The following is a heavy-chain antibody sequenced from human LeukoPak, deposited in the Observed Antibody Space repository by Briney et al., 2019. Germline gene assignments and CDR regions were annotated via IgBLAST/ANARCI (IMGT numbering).Heavy chain of an antibody. D-gene: IGHD6-13*01. CDR1: GGTFSSYA. V-gene: IGHV1-69*06. CDR3: ARLYSSSTDY. Sequence: ASVKVSCRASGGTFSSYAISWVRQAPGQGLEWMGGIIPIFGTANYAQKFQGRVTITADKSTSTAYMELSSLRSEDTAVYYCARLYSSSTDYWGQGTLVTVSS. CDR2: IIPIFGTA. J-gene: IGHJ4*02.